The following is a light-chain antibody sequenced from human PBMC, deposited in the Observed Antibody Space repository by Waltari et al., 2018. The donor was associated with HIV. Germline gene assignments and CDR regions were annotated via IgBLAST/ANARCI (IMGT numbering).Light chain of an antibody. CDR1: SSDVGSYNL. CDR3: NSYATGSAWV. V-gene: IGLV2-23*02. J-gene: IGLJ3*02. Sequence: QSALTQPASVSGSPGQSITISCTGTSSDVGSYNLVSWYQQHPGKAPKLMIYEVTKRPSGVSNRFSGSKSGNTASLTISWLQAEDEADYYCNSYATGSAWVFGGGTKLTVL. CDR2: EVT.